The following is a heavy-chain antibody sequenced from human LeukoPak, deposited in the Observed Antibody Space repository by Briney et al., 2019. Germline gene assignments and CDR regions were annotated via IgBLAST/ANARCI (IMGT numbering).Heavy chain of an antibody. CDR3: AILSTTWAAGEDY. D-gene: IGHD3-9*01. CDR2: ISSSGSTI. CDR1: GFTFSSYE. J-gene: IGHJ4*02. V-gene: IGHV3-48*03. Sequence: GGSLRLSCAASGFTFSSYEMNWVRQAPGKGLEWVSYISSSGSTIYYADSVKGRFTISRDKANNSLSLQMHSLRAEDTALYYCAILSTTWAAGEDYWGQGTLVTVSS.